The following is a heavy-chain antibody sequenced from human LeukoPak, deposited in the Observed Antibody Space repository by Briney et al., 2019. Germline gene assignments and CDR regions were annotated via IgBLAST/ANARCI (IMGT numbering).Heavy chain of an antibody. D-gene: IGHD2-2*02. V-gene: IGHV3-9*01. CDR3: AKDTNCSSTSCYTPNYYYYGMDV. J-gene: IGHJ6*02. CDR1: GFTFSNYA. CDR2: ISWNSGSI. Sequence: GRSLRLSCAASGFTFSNYAMHWVRQAPGKGLEWVSGISWNSGSIGYADSVKGRFTISRDNAKNSLYLQMNSLRAEDTALYYCAKDTNCSSTSCYTPNYYYYGMDVWGQGTTVTVSS.